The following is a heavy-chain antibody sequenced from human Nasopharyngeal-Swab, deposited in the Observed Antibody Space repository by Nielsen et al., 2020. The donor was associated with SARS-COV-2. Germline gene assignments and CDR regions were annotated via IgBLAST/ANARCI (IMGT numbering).Heavy chain of an antibody. CDR2: ISYDGSNK. CDR3: ARGPYSSSSYYYYGMDV. D-gene: IGHD6-13*01. Sequence: GGSLRLSCAASGFTFSSYAMHWVRQAPGKGLEWVAVISYDGSNKYYADSEKGRFTISRDNSKNTLYLQMNSLRAEDTAVYYCARGPYSSSSYYYYGMDVWGQGTTVTVSS. V-gene: IGHV3-30*04. CDR1: GFTFSSYA. J-gene: IGHJ6*02.